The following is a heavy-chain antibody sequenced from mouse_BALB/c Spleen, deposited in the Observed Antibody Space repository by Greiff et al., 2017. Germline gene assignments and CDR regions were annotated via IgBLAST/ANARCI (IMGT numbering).Heavy chain of an antibody. D-gene: IGHD2-14*01. CDR1: GFNIKDTY. J-gene: IGHJ1*01. V-gene: IGHV14-3*02. CDR3: ARYRYDPYWYFDV. Sequence: VQLQQSGAELVKPGASVKLSCTASGFNIKDTYMHWVKQRPEQGLEWIGRIDPANGNTKYDPKFQGKATITADTSSNTAYLQLSSLTSEDTAVYYCARYRYDPYWYFDVWGAGTTVTVSS. CDR2: IDPANGNT.